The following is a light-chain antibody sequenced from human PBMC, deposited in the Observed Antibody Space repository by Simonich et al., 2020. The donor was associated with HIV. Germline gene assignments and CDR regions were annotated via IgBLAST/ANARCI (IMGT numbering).Light chain of an antibody. CDR2: KDS. V-gene: IGLV3-25*03. Sequence: SYELTQPPSVSVSPGQTARITCSGDALPKQYAYWYQQKPGQAPVLGIYKDSERSSGIPGRFSGSSSGTTVTLTISGVQAEDEADYYCQSADSSGTYVVFGGGTKLTVL. CDR3: QSADSSGTYVV. J-gene: IGLJ2*01. CDR1: ALPKQY.